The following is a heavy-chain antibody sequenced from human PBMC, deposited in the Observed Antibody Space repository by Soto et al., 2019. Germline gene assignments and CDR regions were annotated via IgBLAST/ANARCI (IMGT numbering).Heavy chain of an antibody. CDR1: GYSFTTYR. CDR3: TRAQLGDIHDY. V-gene: IGHV1-46*03. Sequence: QVQLVQSGAEVKEPGASVKISCRASGYSFTTYRMHWVRQAPGHGLEWMGVINPSGGATNYARNFQGRVTVTTDTSTNTVYMELSSLRSEDTAVYYWTRAQLGDIHDYWGQGTLVTVS. J-gene: IGHJ4*02. CDR2: INPSGGAT. D-gene: IGHD3-10*01.